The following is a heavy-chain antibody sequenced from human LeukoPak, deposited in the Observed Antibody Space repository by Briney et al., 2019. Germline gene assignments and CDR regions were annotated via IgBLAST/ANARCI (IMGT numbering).Heavy chain of an antibody. CDR2: VYQSGST. CDR1: GGSITSGDYY. D-gene: IGHD3-16*01. CDR3: AREGGPISPTAAFDI. J-gene: IGHJ3*02. V-gene: IGHV4-30-4*01. Sequence: PSETLSLTCTVSGGSITSGDYYWPWVRQPPGKGLQWIGYVYQSGSTYYNPSLKSRVSISIDTSENLFSLNLSSVTAADTAMYYCAREGGPISPTAAFDIWGQGTMVTVSS.